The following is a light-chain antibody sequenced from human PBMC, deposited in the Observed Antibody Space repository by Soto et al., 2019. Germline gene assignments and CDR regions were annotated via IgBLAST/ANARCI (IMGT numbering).Light chain of an antibody. J-gene: IGLJ2*01. CDR1: SSDVGNYNF. V-gene: IGLV2-23*02. CDR3: CSYTRSDTLL. CDR2: EVS. Sequence: QSALTPPASVSGSPGQSITISCIGTSSDVGNYNFVSWYQHHPGKAPRLIISEVSNRPSGIPSRFSGSKSGNTASLTISGLRAEDEADYYCCSYTRSDTLLFGGGTKLTVL.